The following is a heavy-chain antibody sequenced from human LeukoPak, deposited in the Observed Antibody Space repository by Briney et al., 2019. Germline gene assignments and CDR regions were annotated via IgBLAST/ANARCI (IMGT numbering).Heavy chain of an antibody. CDR1: GYTFTGYF. Sequence: ASVKVSCKASGYTFTGYFMHWVRQAPGQGLEWMGWINPKSGGTNYAQMFQGRVTMTRDTSISTAYMELRRLRFDDTAVFYCARGPLPADFDYYSYMDVWGKGTTVTVSS. CDR2: INPKSGGT. J-gene: IGHJ6*03. CDR3: ARGPLPADFDYYSYMDV. V-gene: IGHV1-2*02. D-gene: IGHD2-2*01.